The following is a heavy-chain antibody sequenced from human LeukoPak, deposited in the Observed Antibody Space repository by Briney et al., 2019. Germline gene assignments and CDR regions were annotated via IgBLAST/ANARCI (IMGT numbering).Heavy chain of an antibody. V-gene: IGHV4-59*01. CDR3: ARGGYDYVWGSYRYPFDY. Sequence: SETLSLTCTVSGGSISSYYWSWIRQPPGKGLEWIGYIYYSGSTNYNPSLKNRVTISVDTSKNQFSLKLSSVTAADTAVYYCARGGYDYVWGSYRYPFDYWGQGTLVTVSS. CDR1: GGSISSYY. J-gene: IGHJ4*02. D-gene: IGHD3-16*02. CDR2: IYYSGST.